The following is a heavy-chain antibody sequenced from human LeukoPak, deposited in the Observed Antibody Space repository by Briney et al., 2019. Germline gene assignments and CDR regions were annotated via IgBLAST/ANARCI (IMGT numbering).Heavy chain of an antibody. Sequence: SETLSLTCTVSVGSISSYYWSWIRQPPGKGLEWIGYIYYSGSTNYNPSLKGRVTISVDTSKNQFSLKLSSVTAADTAVYYWARGGLGYYGSGSYYPDAFDIWGQGKMVTVSS. D-gene: IGHD3-10*01. V-gene: IGHV4-59*01. J-gene: IGHJ3*02. CDR2: IYYSGST. CDR1: VGSISSYY. CDR3: ARGGLGYYGSGSYYPDAFDI.